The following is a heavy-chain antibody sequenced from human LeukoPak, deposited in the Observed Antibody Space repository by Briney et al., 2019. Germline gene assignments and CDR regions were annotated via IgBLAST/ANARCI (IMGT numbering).Heavy chain of an antibody. Sequence: PSESLSLTCAVSGGSISSGGYSWSWIRQPPGKGLEWIGYIYHTGSTYYNPSLKSRVTISVDRSKNQFSLKLSSVTAADTAVYYCARARLHYFDYWGQGTLVTVSS. CDR3: ARARLHYFDY. D-gene: IGHD4-11*01. V-gene: IGHV4-30-2*01. CDR2: IYHTGST. CDR1: GGSISSGGYS. J-gene: IGHJ4*02.